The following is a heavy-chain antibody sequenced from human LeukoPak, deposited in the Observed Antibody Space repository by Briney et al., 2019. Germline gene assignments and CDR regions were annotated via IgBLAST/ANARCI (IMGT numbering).Heavy chain of an antibody. D-gene: IGHD1-26*01. V-gene: IGHV3-23*01. Sequence: GGSLRHSCAASGFTLSSYAMSSVRQAPGKGLEWVYAISGSGGRPYYAHSVNDQFPIYSDNSKNTLYLQMNSLRAEDTAVYYCAKGGATWPRWGQGTLVTVSS. CDR3: AKGGATWPR. CDR1: GFTLSSYA. J-gene: IGHJ4*02. CDR2: ISGSGGRP.